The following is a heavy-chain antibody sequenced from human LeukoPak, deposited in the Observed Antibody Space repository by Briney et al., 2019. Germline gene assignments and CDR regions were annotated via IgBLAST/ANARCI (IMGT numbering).Heavy chain of an antibody. CDR2: ISSGSSSI. J-gene: IGHJ4*02. CDR1: GFTVSSNY. CDR3: ARGRATGRSGGDY. Sequence: PGGSLRLSCAASGFTVSSNYMSWVRQAPGKGLEWVSYISSGSSSIYYADSVKGRFTISRDNAENLLYLQMNSLRDEDTAVYYCARGRATGRSGGDYWGQGTLVTVSS. D-gene: IGHD3-9*01. V-gene: IGHV3-48*02.